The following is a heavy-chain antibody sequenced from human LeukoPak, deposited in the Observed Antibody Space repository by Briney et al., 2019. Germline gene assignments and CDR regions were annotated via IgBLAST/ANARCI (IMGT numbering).Heavy chain of an antibody. D-gene: IGHD4-11*01. Sequence: PGGSLRLSSAASGFTLSSYAMSSVRQAPGKGLEWVSAISGSGGSTYYADSVKGRFTISRDNSKNTLYLQMNSLRAEDTAVYYCAKDRATVTTVFATDGMDVWGQGTTVTVSS. CDR3: AKDRATVTTVFATDGMDV. CDR1: GFTLSSYA. J-gene: IGHJ6*02. V-gene: IGHV3-23*01. CDR2: ISGSGGST.